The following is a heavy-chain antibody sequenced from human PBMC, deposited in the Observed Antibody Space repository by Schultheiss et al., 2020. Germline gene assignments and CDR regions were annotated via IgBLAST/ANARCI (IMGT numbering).Heavy chain of an antibody. CDR1: GFTFSSYA. CDR3: ARDFYGGARFDL. J-gene: IGHJ3*01. CDR2: ISGSGGST. Sequence: GGSLRLSCAASGFTFSSYAISWVRQAPGKGLEWVSAISGSGGSTYYADSVKGRFTISRDNAKNSLYLQMNSLRAEDTAVYYCARDFYGGARFDLWGQGTMVTVSS. D-gene: IGHD2/OR15-2a*01. V-gene: IGHV3-23*01.